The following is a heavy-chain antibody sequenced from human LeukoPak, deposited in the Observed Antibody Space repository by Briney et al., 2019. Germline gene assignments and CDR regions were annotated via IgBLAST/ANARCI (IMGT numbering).Heavy chain of an antibody. J-gene: IGHJ4*02. CDR1: GFTFSSRA. D-gene: IGHD3-10*01. V-gene: IGHV3-23*01. CDR2: ISGSGDST. Sequence: GGCLRLSCAASGFTFSSRAMNWVRQAPGKGLEWVSTISGSGDSTYYADSVADRFIISRDNSKNTLYLQMNSLRAEDTALYFCAKSLDGSGSYYNGDYWGQGTLVTVSS. CDR3: AKSLDGSGSYYNGDY.